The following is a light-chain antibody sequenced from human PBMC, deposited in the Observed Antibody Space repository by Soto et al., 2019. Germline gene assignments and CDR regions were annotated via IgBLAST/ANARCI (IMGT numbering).Light chain of an antibody. CDR1: SSNIGAGYD. CDR3: QSYDNSLSGSRV. Sequence: QPVLTQPPSVSGAPGQRVTISCTGSSSNIGAGYDVHWYQQLPGTAPKLLIYGNNNRPSGVPDRFSASKSGTSASLAITGLQADDEADYYCQSYDNSLSGSRVFGTGTKLTVL. J-gene: IGLJ1*01. V-gene: IGLV1-40*01. CDR2: GNN.